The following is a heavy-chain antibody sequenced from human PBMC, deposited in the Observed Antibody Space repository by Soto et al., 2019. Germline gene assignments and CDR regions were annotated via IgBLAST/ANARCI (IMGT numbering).Heavy chain of an antibody. V-gene: IGHV3-30*18. J-gene: IGHJ5*02. CDR1: GFSFSSYG. CDR2: ISYDGSNK. D-gene: IGHD5-12*01. CDR3: AKDGEGGYKP. Sequence: QVQLVESGGGVVQPGRSLRLSCAASGFSFSSYGMHWVRQAPGKGLEWVAVISYDGSNKYYADSVKGRFTISRDKSKNTLYLQMNSLRAEDTAVYYCAKDGEGGYKPWGQGTLVTVSS.